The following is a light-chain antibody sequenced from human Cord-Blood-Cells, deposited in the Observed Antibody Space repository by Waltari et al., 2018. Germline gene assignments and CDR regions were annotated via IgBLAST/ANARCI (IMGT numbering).Light chain of an antibody. V-gene: IGLV2-8*01. J-gene: IGLJ3*02. Sequence: QSALTQPPSASGSPGQSLTISSTGTSSDVGGYNYVSWYQQDPGKAPKLMIYEVSKRPSGVPERFSGSKSGNTASLTVSGLQAEDEADYYCSSYAGSNNWVFGGGTKLTVL. CDR1: SSDVGGYNY. CDR2: EVS. CDR3: SSYAGSNNWV.